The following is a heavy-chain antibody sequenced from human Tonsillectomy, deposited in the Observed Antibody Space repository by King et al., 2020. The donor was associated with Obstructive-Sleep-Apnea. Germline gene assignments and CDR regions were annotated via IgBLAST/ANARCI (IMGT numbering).Heavy chain of an antibody. Sequence: VQLVESGGGVVQPGRSLRLSCAASGFSLSGFGMHWVRQAPGKGLEWVAAISYDGGNKYYADSVKGRFTISRDNSKNTLYLHMSSLRVEDTAIYHCAKPAVIQEGPFDCWGQGALVTVSS. CDR1: GFSLSGFG. CDR3: AKPAVIQEGPFDC. J-gene: IGHJ4*02. D-gene: IGHD3-22*01. V-gene: IGHV3-30*18. CDR2: ISYDGGNK.